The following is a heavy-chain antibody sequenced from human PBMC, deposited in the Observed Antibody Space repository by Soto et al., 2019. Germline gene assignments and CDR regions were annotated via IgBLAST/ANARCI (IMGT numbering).Heavy chain of an antibody. CDR2: IKSKADGTTT. D-gene: IGHD1-26*01. CDR1: GFTFSSAW. Sequence: EVQLVESGGGLVKPGGSLRLSSAASGFTFSSAWLTWVRQAPGKGLEWVGHIKSKADGTTTNYAAPVNGRFTISRDDSENTLFLQMNSLKTEDTAVYYCAADVPGGGYPLDYWGQGALVTVSS. CDR3: AADVPGGGYPLDY. V-gene: IGHV3-15*01. J-gene: IGHJ4*02.